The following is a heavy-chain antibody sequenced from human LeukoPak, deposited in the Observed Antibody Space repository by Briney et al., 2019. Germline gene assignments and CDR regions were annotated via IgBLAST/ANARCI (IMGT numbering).Heavy chain of an antibody. CDR3: AKDGAWLRFDD. CDR2: INPSGGST. J-gene: IGHJ4*02. V-gene: IGHV1-46*01. D-gene: IGHD5-12*01. Sequence: ASVKVSCKASGYTFTGYYMHWVRQAPGQGLEWMGIINPSGGSTTYAQKFQGRVTMTRDMSTSTVYMELSSLRSEDSAVYYCAKDGAWLRFDDWGQGILVTVSS. CDR1: GYTFTGYY.